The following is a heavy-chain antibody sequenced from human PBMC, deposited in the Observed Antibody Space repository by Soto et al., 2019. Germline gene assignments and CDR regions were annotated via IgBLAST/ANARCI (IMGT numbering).Heavy chain of an antibody. CDR3: ADSGSYFDY. CDR1: GFTFSIYG. Sequence: SLRLSCAASGFTFSIYGMHWVRQAPDKGLECVTVISYDGSTKYYSDSVKGRFTISRDNSKNTLYLKMNSLRAEDTAVYYCADSGSYFDYWDQGTVVTVSS. V-gene: IGHV3-30*03. J-gene: IGHJ4*02. CDR2: ISYDGSTK. D-gene: IGHD5-12*01.